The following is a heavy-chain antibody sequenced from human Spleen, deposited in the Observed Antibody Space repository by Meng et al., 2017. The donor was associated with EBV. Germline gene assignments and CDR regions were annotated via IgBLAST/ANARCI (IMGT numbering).Heavy chain of an antibody. CDR3: SRDLAGSDDY. CDR1: EFTLRRYC. J-gene: IGHJ4*02. Sequence: EVLLVGAGGALVQPGVSLRLSCAASEFTLRRYCMHWVRQPPGKGPLWVSRINEDGTITNYADSVKGRFTISRDNAKNTLYLQMNSLRVEDTAVYYCSRDLAGSDDYWGRGTLVTVSS. CDR2: INEDGTIT. V-gene: IGHV3-74*01. D-gene: IGHD1-14*01.